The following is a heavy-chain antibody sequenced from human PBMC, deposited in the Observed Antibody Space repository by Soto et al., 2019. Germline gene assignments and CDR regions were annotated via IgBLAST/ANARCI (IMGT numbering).Heavy chain of an antibody. CDR2: FYPSWGT. Sequence: PSQSLSLTCSASGFSITESNYHWSRVRNSWVPGLEWISSFYPSWGTYYNYTPSTKSRVSTSVDTSKNQFSLTVTSVTAADTDVYLCARNHLPYRAPGEVPRWLDPWGPGFVVTVS. CDR3: ARNHLPYRAPGEVPRWLDP. D-gene: IGHD2-2*01. V-gene: IGHV4-39*01. J-gene: IGHJ5*02. CDR1: GFSITESNYH.